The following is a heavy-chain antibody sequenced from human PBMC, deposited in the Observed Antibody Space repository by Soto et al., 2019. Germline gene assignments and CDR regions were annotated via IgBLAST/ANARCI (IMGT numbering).Heavy chain of an antibody. Sequence: GSLRLSCAASGLTFSSYAISWVRQAPGKGLEWVSAISGSGGSTYYADSVKGRFTISRDNSKNTLYLQMNSLRAEDTAVYYCAKGQQLVWGPYYYYYGMDVWGQGTTVTVSS. V-gene: IGHV3-23*01. CDR2: ISGSGGST. CDR3: AKGQQLVWGPYYYYYGMDV. D-gene: IGHD6-6*01. J-gene: IGHJ6*02. CDR1: GLTFSSYA.